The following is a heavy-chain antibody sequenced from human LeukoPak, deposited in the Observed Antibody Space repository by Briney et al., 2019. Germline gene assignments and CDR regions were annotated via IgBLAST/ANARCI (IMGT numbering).Heavy chain of an antibody. CDR1: GGTFSSYA. V-gene: IGHV1-69*04. J-gene: IGHJ5*02. Sequence: SVKVSCKASGGTFSSYAISWVRQAPGQGLEWMGMIIPILGIANYAQKFQGRVTITADKSTSTAYMELSSLRSEDTAVYYCARDRNIRLRESEFDPGGQGTLVTVSS. CDR3: ARDRNIRLRESEFDP. D-gene: IGHD5-18*01. CDR2: IIPILGIA.